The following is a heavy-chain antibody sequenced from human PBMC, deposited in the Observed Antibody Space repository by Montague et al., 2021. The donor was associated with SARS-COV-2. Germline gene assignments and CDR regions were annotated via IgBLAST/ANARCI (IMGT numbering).Heavy chain of an antibody. Sequence: SLRLSCAASGFTFSSYAMSWVRQAPGKGLEWVSAISGSGGCTYYADSVKGRFTISRDNSKNTLYLQMNSLRAEDTAVYYCAKDRIVVVVAALFDPWGQGTTVTISS. D-gene: IGHD2-15*01. CDR3: AKDRIVVVVAALFDP. J-gene: IGHJ5*02. CDR2: ISGSGGCT. V-gene: IGHV3-23*01. CDR1: GFTFSSYA.